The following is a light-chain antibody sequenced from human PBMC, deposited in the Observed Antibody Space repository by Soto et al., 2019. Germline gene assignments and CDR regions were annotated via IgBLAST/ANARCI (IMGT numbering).Light chain of an antibody. V-gene: IGKV3-15*01. J-gene: IGKJ4*01. Sequence: PGERATLSCRASQSVSNNLAWYQQKPGQASRLLIYGASTRATGIPARFTGSGSGTEFTFTISSLQSEDFAVYYCQQYNNWPPLTFGGGTKVESK. CDR1: QSVSNN. CDR2: GAS. CDR3: QQYNNWPPLT.